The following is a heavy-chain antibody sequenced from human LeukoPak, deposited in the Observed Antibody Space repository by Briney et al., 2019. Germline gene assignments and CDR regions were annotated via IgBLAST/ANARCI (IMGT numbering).Heavy chain of an antibody. D-gene: IGHD5-18*01. J-gene: IGHJ5*02. Sequence: SETLSLTCTVSGGSISSYYWSWLRQPPGKGLEWSGYIYYNGSTNYNPSLKSRVTISVDTSKNQFSLKLSSVTAADTAVYYCARRGYSYGYGGAHDWFDPWGQGTLVTVSS. CDR1: GGSISSYY. CDR3: ARRGYSYGYGGAHDWFDP. CDR2: IYYNGST. V-gene: IGHV4-59*08.